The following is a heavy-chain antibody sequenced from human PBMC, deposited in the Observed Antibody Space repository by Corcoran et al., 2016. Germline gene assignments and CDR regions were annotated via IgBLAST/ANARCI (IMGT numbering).Heavy chain of an antibody. J-gene: IGHJ6*02. CDR3: KRDGSRECSRASCYSGYDYYGMDV. CDR2: ISAYNGNT. D-gene: IGHD2-2*01. Sequence: QVQLVQSGAEVEKPGASVKVSCKASGSTFTRNAFSWVRQAPGQGLEWMGWISAYNGNTNYAQNFQGRVTMTTDASTSTAYMELRSLRSDDTAVYYCKRDGSRECSRASCYSGYDYYGMDVWGQGTTVTVSS. V-gene: IGHV1-18*01. CDR1: GSTFTRNA.